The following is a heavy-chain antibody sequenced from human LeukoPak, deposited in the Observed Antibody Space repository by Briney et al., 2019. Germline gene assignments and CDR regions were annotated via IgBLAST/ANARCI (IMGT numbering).Heavy chain of an antibody. CDR3: ARERFHGSGAPKYDY. CDR1: GFTFSSYS. CDR2: ISISASHI. V-gene: IGHV3-21*01. J-gene: IGHJ4*02. D-gene: IGHD3-10*01. Sequence: GGSLRLSCAASGFTFSSYSMNSVRQAPGTGLEWVSSISISASHIYYADSVKGRFTISRDNAKNSLYLQMNSLRVEDTAVYYCARERFHGSGAPKYDYWGQGILVTVSS.